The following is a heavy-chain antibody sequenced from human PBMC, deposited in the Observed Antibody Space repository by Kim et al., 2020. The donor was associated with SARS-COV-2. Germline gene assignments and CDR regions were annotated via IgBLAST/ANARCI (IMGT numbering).Heavy chain of an antibody. CDR2: IYPGDSDT. CDR1: GYSFTSYW. D-gene: IGHD6-6*01. J-gene: IGHJ4*02. V-gene: IGHV5-51*07. CDR3: ARQAIAARPGFDY. Sequence: GESLKISCKGSGYSFTSYWIGWVHQMPGKGLEWMGIIYPGDSDTRYSPSFQGQVTISADKSISTAYLQWSSLKASDTAMYYCARQAIAARPGFDYWGQGTLVTVSS.